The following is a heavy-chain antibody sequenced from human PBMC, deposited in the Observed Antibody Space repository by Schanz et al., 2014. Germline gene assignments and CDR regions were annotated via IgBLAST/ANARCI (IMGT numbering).Heavy chain of an antibody. Sequence: EVQLVQSGGGLVQPGGSLRLSCAASGFTFDKYAMHWVRQAPGKGLEWVSVISWNSGTIGYADSVKGRFTISRDNSKNTLYLQMNSLRPEDTAVYYCARGGFGEVSYFDYWGQGTLVTVSS. CDR3: ARGGFGEVSYFDY. D-gene: IGHD3-10*01. CDR2: ISWNSGTI. V-gene: IGHV3-9*01. J-gene: IGHJ4*02. CDR1: GFTFDKYA.